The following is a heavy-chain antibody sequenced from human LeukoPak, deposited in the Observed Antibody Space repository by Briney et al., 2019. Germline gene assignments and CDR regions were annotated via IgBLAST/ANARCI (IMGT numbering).Heavy chain of an antibody. J-gene: IGHJ4*02. D-gene: IGHD6-13*01. Sequence: PGGSLRLSCAASGFTFSSYAMSWVRQAPGKGLEWVANIKQDGSEKYYVDSVKGRFTVSRDNARNSLYLQMNSLRAEDTAVYYCASGQPGVDYWGQGTLVTVSS. CDR3: ASGQPGVDY. CDR1: GFTFSSYA. CDR2: IKQDGSEK. V-gene: IGHV3-7*01.